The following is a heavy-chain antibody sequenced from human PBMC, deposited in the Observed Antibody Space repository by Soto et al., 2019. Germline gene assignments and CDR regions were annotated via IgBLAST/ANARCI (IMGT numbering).Heavy chain of an antibody. J-gene: IGHJ5*02. CDR2: IIPIFGTA. V-gene: IGHV1-69*13. D-gene: IGHD1-7*01. CDR1: GRTFSSYA. CDR3: ARDRRLELPWFDP. Sequence: EASVKVSCMASGRTFSSYAISWVRQAPGQGLEWMGGIIPIFGTANYAQKFQGRVTITADESTSTAYMELSSLRSEDTAVYHCARDRRLELPWFDPWGQGTLVTVSS.